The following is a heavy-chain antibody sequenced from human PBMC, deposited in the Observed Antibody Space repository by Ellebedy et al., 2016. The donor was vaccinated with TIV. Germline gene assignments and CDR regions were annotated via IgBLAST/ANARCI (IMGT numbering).Heavy chain of an antibody. V-gene: IGHV1-46*01. CDR3: ARGLWDSSGWWAYYFDY. J-gene: IGHJ4*02. Sequence: AASVKVSCKASGYTFTSYYMHWVRQAPGQGLEWMGIINPSGGSTSYAQKFQGRVTMTRDTSISTAYMELSRLRSDDTAVYYCARGLWDSSGWWAYYFDYWGQGTLVTVSS. D-gene: IGHD6-19*01. CDR2: INPSGGST. CDR1: GYTFTSYY.